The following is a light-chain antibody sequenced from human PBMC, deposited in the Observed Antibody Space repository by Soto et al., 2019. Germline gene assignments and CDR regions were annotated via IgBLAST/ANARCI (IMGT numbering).Light chain of an antibody. V-gene: IGKV3D-15*01. CDR1: QRVRTN. CDR2: GAS. Sequence: IVMTQSPATLSVSLGKRATPPCRASQRVRTNWAWYQQKPGKAPRPLIYGASTRATGIPARFSGSGSGTEFTLTISGLQSDDFAVYYCQQYSNWPPWTFGQGTRVDFK. CDR3: QQYSNWPPWT. J-gene: IGKJ1*01.